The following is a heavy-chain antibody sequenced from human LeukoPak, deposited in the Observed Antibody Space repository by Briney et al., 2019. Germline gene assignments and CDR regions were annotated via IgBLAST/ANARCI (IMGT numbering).Heavy chain of an antibody. CDR3: GTTYYNPSIKGRVTISVDTSKKQFSLNLNSVTTRKAAVSYCAPYFSGGSCTGYVQY. J-gene: IGHJ1*01. Sequence: SETLSLTCTVSGDSINSGTYYWGWIRQPPGKGLEWNGSIYYSGTTYYNPSLNRRATISVDASNNQYFQMLNSVTAADTGIYYSGTTYYNPSIKGRVTISVDTSKKQFSLNLNSVTTRKAAVSYCAPYFSGGSCTGYVQYWGQGTLVTVSS. V-gene: IGHV4-39*01. CDR2: IYYSGTT. CDR1: GDSINSGTYY. D-gene: IGHD1-14*01.